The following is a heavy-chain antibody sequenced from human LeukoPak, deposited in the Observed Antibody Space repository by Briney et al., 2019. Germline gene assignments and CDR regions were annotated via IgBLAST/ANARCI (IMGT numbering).Heavy chain of an antibody. Sequence: ASVKVSCKASGYTFTGYYMHWVRQAPGQGLEWMGWINPNSGGTNYAQKFQGRVTMTRDTSISTAYMELSRLRSDDTAVYYCATSNGWDSLFDYWGQGTLVTVSS. J-gene: IGHJ4*02. D-gene: IGHD6-19*01. CDR1: GYTFTGYY. CDR3: ATSNGWDSLFDY. CDR2: INPNSGGT. V-gene: IGHV1-2*02.